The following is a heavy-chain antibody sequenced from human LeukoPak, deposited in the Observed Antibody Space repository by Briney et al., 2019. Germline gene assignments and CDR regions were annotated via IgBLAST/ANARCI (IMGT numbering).Heavy chain of an antibody. D-gene: IGHD5-18*01. V-gene: IGHV3-64*01. CDR2: ITSNGGKT. J-gene: IGHJ5*02. CDR1: GFTFSSYA. CDR3: AREDGYNYGYSYWFDP. Sequence: GGPLRLSCAASGFTFSSYAMHWVRQAPGKGLEYVSAITSNGGKTYYGNSAKGRFTVSRDNSKNTLYLQMGSLRAEDMAVYYCAREDGYNYGYSYWFDPWGQGTLVTVSS.